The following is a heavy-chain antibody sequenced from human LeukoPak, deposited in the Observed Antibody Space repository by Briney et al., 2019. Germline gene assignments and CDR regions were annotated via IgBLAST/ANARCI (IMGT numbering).Heavy chain of an antibody. V-gene: IGHV3-30*02. CDR3: AKDKSVNWFDP. Sequence: GGSLRLSCAASGFTFSSYSMNWVRQAPGKGLEWVAVIWYDGSNKYYADSVKGRFTISRDNSKNTLYLQMNSLRAEDTAVYYCAKDKSVNWFDPWGQGTLVTVSS. CDR2: IWYDGSNK. J-gene: IGHJ5*02. CDR1: GFTFSSYS.